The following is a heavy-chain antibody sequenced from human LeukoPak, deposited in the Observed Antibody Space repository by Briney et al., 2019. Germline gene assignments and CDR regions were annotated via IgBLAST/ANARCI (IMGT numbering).Heavy chain of an antibody. CDR3: ARDEDYHILTGYERFDY. D-gene: IGHD3-9*01. CDR1: GYAFTNYH. CDR2: INPSGGST. Sequence: ASVKVSCKASGYAFTNYHMHWVRQAPGQGLEWMGIINPSGGSTSYAQKFQGRVTMTRDTSTSTAYMELRSLRSDDTAVYYCARDEDYHILTGYERFDYWGQGTLVTVSS. J-gene: IGHJ4*02. V-gene: IGHV1-46*01.